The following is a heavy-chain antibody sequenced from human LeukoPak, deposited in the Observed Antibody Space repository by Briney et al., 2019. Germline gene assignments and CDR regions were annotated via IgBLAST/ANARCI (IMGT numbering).Heavy chain of an antibody. J-gene: IGHJ6*02. Sequence: PSETLSLTCTVSGGSISSYYWSWIRQPAGKGLEWIGRIYTSGSTNYNPSLKSRVTMSVDTSKNQFSLKLSSVTAADTAVYYCARDLIDIVVVPAARTYYYYGMDAWGQGTTVTVSS. D-gene: IGHD2-2*01. CDR3: ARDLIDIVVVPAARTYYYYGMDA. CDR1: GGSISSYY. V-gene: IGHV4-4*07. CDR2: IYTSGST.